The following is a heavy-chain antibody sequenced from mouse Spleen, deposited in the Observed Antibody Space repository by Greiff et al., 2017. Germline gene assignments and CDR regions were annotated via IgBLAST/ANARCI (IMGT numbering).Heavy chain of an antibody. CDR2: IDPSDSYT. Sequence: QVQLQQPGAELVKPGASVKLSCKASGYTFTSYWMQWVKQRPGQGLEWIGEIDPSDSYTNYNQKFKGKATLTVDTSSSTAYMQLSSLTSEDSAVYYCARHLYSNYFDYWGQGTTLTVSS. D-gene: IGHD2-5*01. CDR1: GYTFTSYW. CDR3: ARHLYSNYFDY. J-gene: IGHJ2*01. V-gene: IGHV1-50*01.